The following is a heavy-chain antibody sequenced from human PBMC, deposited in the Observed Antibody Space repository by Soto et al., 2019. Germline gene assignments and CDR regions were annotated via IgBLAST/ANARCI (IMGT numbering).Heavy chain of an antibody. D-gene: IGHD3-10*01. CDR2: ITDTDGST. J-gene: IGHJ4*02. Sequence: EVQLLESGGGLVQPGGSLRLSCAASGFTFSNYAMNWVRQAPGKGLEWVSDITDTDGSTYYADSVKGRFTISRDNSKNTLYLQMNSLRAEDTAVYYCATESSGTYRYYFNYWGQGTLVTVSS. CDR3: ATESSGTYRYYFNY. V-gene: IGHV3-23*01. CDR1: GFTFSNYA.